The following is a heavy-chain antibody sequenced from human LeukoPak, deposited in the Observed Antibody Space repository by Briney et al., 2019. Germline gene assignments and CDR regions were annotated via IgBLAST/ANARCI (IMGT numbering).Heavy chain of an antibody. V-gene: IGHV4-61*01. CDR3: VRVNNWNFYFGY. J-gene: IGHJ4*02. D-gene: IGHD1-7*01. Sequence: SETLSLTCTVSGGSVSSGSYYWSWIRQPPGKGLEWIGYVYYSGSTNYNPSLKSRVTISVDTSKNQFSLKLSSVTAADTAVYYCVRVNNWNFYFGYWGQGTLVTVSS. CDR1: GGSVSSGSYY. CDR2: VYYSGST.